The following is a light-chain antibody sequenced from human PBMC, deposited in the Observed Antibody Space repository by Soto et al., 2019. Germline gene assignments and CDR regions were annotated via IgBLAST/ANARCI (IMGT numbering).Light chain of an antibody. CDR3: SSYSSVSHWV. V-gene: IGLV2-14*01. CDR1: SSDIGSYNY. J-gene: IGLJ3*02. Sequence: QSALTQPASVSGSPGQSITISCTGTSSDIGSYNYVSWYQQHPGKAPKLMIYEVTNRPSGVSIRFSGSKSGSAASQTISGLQADDEADYHCSSYSSVSHWVFGGGTKLTVL. CDR2: EVT.